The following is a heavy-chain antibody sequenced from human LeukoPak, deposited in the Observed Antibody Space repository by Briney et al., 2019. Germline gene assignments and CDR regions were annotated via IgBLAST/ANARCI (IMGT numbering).Heavy chain of an antibody. D-gene: IGHD3-10*01. CDR2: IYYSGST. Sequence: PSETLSLTCTVSGGSISSYYWSWIRQPPGKGLEWIGYIYYSGSTNYNPSLKSRVTISVDMSKNQFSLKLSSVTAADTAMYYCARHYYGSGDAFDIWGQGTMVTVSS. CDR3: ARHYYGSGDAFDI. V-gene: IGHV4-59*08. CDR1: GGSISSYY. J-gene: IGHJ3*02.